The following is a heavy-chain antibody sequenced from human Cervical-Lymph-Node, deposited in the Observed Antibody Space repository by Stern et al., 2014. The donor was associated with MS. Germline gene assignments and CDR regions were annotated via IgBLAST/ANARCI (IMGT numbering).Heavy chain of an antibody. D-gene: IGHD2-2*01. Sequence: VQLVESGGGLVKPGGSLRLSCAASGFTFSDYYMSWIRQAPGTGLEWVSYISSSGSTICYADSVKGRFTIARDNAKNSLYLQMNSLRAEDTAVYYCAGGDIVVVPAAPDYWGQGTLVTVSS. CDR2: ISSSGSTI. J-gene: IGHJ4*02. CDR1: GFTFSDYY. CDR3: AGGDIVVVPAAPDY. V-gene: IGHV3-11*01.